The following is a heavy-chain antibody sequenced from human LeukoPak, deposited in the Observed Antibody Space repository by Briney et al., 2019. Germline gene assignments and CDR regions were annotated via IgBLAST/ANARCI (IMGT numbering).Heavy chain of an antibody. CDR1: GFTFRTHT. Sequence: NSGGSLRLSCTASGFTFRTHTMNWVRQAPGKGLEWVSCISSSTSDISYADSVKGRFTISRDNAKNSLYLHMSSLRAEDTAVYYCARVPGGLEWADFDYWGQGTLVTVSS. D-gene: IGHD3-3*01. CDR3: ARVPGGLEWADFDY. V-gene: IGHV3-21*01. CDR2: ISSSTSDI. J-gene: IGHJ4*02.